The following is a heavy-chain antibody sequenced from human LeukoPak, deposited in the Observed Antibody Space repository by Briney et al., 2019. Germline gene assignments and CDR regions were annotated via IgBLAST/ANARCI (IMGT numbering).Heavy chain of an antibody. CDR2: INPNSGGT. V-gene: IGHV1-2*02. CDR3: ATMVVVAATTDY. Sequence: ASVKVSCKASGYTFTGYYMHWVRQAPGQGLEWMGWINPNSGGTNHAQKFQGRVTMTRDTSISTAYMELSRLRSDDTAVYYCATMVVVAATTDYWGQGTLVTVSS. D-gene: IGHD2-15*01. CDR1: GYTFTGYY. J-gene: IGHJ4*02.